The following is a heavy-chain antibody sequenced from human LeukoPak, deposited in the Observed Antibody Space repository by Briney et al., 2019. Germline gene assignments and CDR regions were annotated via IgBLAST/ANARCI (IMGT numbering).Heavy chain of an antibody. D-gene: IGHD6-13*01. CDR3: ARGFGAAAGDY. J-gene: IGHJ4*02. V-gene: IGHV4-59*12. CDR2: IYYSGGT. Sequence: SETLSLTCTVSGGSISTYYWSWIRQPPGKGLEWIGYIYYSGGTNYNPSLKSRVTMSVDTSKNQFPLKLSSVTAADTAVYYCARGFGAAAGDYWGQGTLVTVSS. CDR1: GGSISTYY.